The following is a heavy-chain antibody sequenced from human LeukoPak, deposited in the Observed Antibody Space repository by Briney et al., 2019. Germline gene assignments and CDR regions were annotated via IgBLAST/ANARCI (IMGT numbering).Heavy chain of an antibody. CDR3: AKVWGYSYGSGFDY. CDR2: ISGSGGST. V-gene: IGHV3-23*01. CDR1: GFTFSSYA. D-gene: IGHD5-18*01. J-gene: IGHJ4*02. Sequence: PGGSLRLLCAASGFTFSSYAMSWVRQAPGKGLEWVSAISGSGGSTYYADSVKGRFTISRDNSKNTLYLQMNSLRAEDTAVYYCAKVWGYSYGSGFDYWGQGTLVTVSS.